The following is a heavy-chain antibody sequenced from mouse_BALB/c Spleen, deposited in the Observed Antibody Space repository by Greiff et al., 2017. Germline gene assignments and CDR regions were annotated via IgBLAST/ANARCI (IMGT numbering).Heavy chain of an antibody. CDR2: ISSGGSYT. Sequence: EVMLVESGGGLVKPGGSLKLSCAASGFTFSSYTMSWVRQTPEKRLEWVATISSGGSYTYYPDSVKGRFTISRDNAKNTLYLQMSSLKSEDTAMYYCTRENYGGYFDVWGAGTTVTVSS. V-gene: IGHV5-6-4*01. CDR1: GFTFSSYT. D-gene: IGHD1-1*02. J-gene: IGHJ1*01. CDR3: TRENYGGYFDV.